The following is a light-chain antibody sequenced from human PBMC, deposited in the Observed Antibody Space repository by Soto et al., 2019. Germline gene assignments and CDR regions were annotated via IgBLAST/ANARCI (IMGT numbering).Light chain of an antibody. V-gene: IGKV1-9*01. CDR2: VTS. CDR1: QDISNY. Sequence: DIQMTQSPSSLSASVGDRVTITCQASQDISNYLAWYQQKPGKAPKLLIYVTSTLQTGVPSRFSGSGSGADFTLTISSLQPEDSATYYYQQLSLYPLTFGGGTKVDIK. J-gene: IGKJ4*01. CDR3: QQLSLYPLT.